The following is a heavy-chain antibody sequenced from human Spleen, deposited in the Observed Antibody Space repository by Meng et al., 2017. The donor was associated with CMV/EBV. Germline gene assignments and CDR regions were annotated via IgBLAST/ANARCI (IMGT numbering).Heavy chain of an antibody. V-gene: IGHV4-4*02. J-gene: IGHJ4*02. D-gene: IGHD2-2*01. CDR2: IYHSGST. CDR3: ARRAGNIVVVPAAIGAIDY. CDR1: FSSSIW. Sequence: FSSSIWWSLFRQPPGKGLEWIGEIYHSGSTNYNPSLKSRVTISVDKSKNQFSLKLSSVTAADTAVYYCARRAGNIVVVPAAIGAIDYWGQGTLVTVSS.